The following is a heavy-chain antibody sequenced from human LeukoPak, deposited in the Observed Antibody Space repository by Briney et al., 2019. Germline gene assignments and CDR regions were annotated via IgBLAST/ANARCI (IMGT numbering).Heavy chain of an antibody. CDR1: GGTFSSYA. Sequence: PVKVSCKASGGTFSSYAISWVRQAPGQGLEWMGRIIPILGIANYAQKFQGRVTITADKSTSTAYMELSSLRSEDTAVYYCARAASSIAARRDYYYYGMDVWGQGTTVTVSS. V-gene: IGHV1-69*04. CDR2: IIPILGIA. J-gene: IGHJ6*02. CDR3: ARAASSIAARRDYYYYGMDV. D-gene: IGHD6-6*01.